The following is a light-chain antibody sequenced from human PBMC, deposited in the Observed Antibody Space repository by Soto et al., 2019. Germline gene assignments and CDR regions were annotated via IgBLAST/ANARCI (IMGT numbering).Light chain of an antibody. J-gene: IGKJ1*01. CDR2: GAS. CDR1: QSVSSS. Sequence: EIVLTQSPATLSLSPGERATLSCRASQSVSSSLAWYQQKPGQAPRLLIYGASTRATGIPARFSGSGSGTEFTLVISSLQSEDSAVYYCQQYNSWLWTFGQGTKVDI. CDR3: QQYNSWLWT. V-gene: IGKV3-15*01.